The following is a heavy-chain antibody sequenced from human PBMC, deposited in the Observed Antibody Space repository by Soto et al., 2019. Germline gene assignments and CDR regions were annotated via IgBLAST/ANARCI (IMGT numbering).Heavy chain of an antibody. Sequence: SETLSLTCAVYGGSFSGYYWSWIRQPPGKGLEWIGEINHRGSTNYNPSLKSRVTISIDTSKNQFSLKLSSVTAADTAMYYCARIDRGDVWGQGTTVTVSS. CDR2: INHRGST. CDR3: ARIDRGDV. D-gene: IGHD3-9*01. V-gene: IGHV4-34*01. CDR1: GGSFSGYY. J-gene: IGHJ6*02.